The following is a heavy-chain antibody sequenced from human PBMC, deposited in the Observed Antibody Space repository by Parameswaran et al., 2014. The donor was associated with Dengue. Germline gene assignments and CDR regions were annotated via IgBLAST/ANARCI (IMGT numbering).Heavy chain of an antibody. V-gene: IGHV5-10-1*01. Sequence: VRQMPGKGLEWMGRIDPTDSYTNYSPSFQGHVTFSADKSITTAYLHWNSLKASDTAMYFCATFSKSPRVPFDFWGQGTLVTVSS. CDR3: ATFSKSPRVPFDF. J-gene: IGHJ4*02. CDR2: IDPTDSYT. D-gene: IGHD2-2*01.